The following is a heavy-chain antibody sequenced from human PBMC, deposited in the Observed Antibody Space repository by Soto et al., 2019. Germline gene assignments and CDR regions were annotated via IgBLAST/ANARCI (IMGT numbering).Heavy chain of an antibody. CDR1: GGSISSGGYY. CDR2: IYYSGST. D-gene: IGHD6-13*01. V-gene: IGHV4-31*03. J-gene: IGHJ4*02. CDR3: ARHPSIAAAGDY. Sequence: SETLSLTCTVSGGSISSGGYYWSWIRQHPGKGLEWIGYIYYSGSTYYNPSLKSRVTISVDTSKNQFSLKASDTAMYYCARHPSIAAAGDYWGQGTLVTVSS.